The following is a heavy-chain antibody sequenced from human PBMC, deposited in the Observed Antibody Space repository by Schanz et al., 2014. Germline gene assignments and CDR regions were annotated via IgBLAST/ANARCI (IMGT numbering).Heavy chain of an antibody. V-gene: IGHV3-33*01. CDR3: ARLTVGYGSGIWDV. CDR2: IWNNGVTK. Sequence: QAQLMESGGGVVQPGTSLILSCSVSGFSLNTYGIHWFRQPAGKGLEWVAVIWNNGVTKYYADSVRGRFTISRDNAKNSLFLQMNSLRVEDTAVYYCARLTVGYGSGIWDVWGQGTSVTVSS. J-gene: IGHJ6*02. CDR1: GFSLNTYG. D-gene: IGHD3-10*01.